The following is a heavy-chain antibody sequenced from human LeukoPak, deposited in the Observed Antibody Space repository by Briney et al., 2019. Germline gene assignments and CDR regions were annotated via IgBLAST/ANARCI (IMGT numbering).Heavy chain of an antibody. CDR1: GFTFSSYT. Sequence: GRSLRLSCAASGFTFSSYTMNWVRQAPGKGLEWVSSISSSSSYIYYAESVKGRFTMSRDNAKNSLYLQMNSLRAEDTAVYYCARATTYDILTGYFDYWGQGTLVTVSS. J-gene: IGHJ4*02. CDR2: ISSSSSYI. D-gene: IGHD3-9*01. CDR3: ARATTYDILTGYFDY. V-gene: IGHV3-21*01.